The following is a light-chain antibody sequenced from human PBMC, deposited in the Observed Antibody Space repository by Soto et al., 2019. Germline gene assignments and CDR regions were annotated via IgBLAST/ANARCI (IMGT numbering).Light chain of an antibody. CDR1: ERLSSVY. V-gene: IGKV3-15*01. CDR2: GAS. Sequence: EIVLTQSPGTLSLSPGERATLSCRASERLSSVYLAWYQQKPGQAPRLLIYGASTRATGVPARFSGSGSGTEFTLTISSLQSEDSAVYYCQQYKNWLALTFGGGTKVDIK. J-gene: IGKJ4*01. CDR3: QQYKNWLALT.